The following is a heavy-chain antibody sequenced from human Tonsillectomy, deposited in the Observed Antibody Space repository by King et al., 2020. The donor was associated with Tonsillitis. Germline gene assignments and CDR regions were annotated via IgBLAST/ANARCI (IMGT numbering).Heavy chain of an antibody. J-gene: IGHJ4*02. CDR1: GGSISSGGYS. D-gene: IGHD3-22*01. V-gene: IGHV4-30-4*07. CDR3: ARQYYYDRSGYYTDY. Sequence: MQLQESGPGLVKPSQTLSLTCAVSGGSISSGGYSWSWIRQPPGKGLEWIGCVSYSGSTYHNPSLKSRVTISIDTSKNQFSLKLSSVTAADTAVYYCARQYYYDRSGYYTDYWGQGPLVTVSS. CDR2: VSYSGST.